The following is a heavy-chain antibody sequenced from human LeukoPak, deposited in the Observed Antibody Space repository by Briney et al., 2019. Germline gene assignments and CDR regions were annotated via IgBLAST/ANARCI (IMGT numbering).Heavy chain of an antibody. J-gene: IGHJ4*02. CDR2: ISAGGGST. V-gene: IGHV3-23*01. D-gene: IGHD6-13*01. CDR3: AKDAAGPEY. CDR1: GLTFSDYS. Sequence: GESLRLSCAAPGLTFSDYSMTWVRQAPGKGLLWVSGISAGGGSTYYADSVKGRFSISRDNSRNTLYLQMNSLRAEDTAVYYCAKDAAGPEYWGQGTLVTVSS.